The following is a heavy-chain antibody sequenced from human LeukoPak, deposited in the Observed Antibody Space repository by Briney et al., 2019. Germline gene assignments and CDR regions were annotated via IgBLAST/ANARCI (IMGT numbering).Heavy chain of an antibody. CDR3: AREVFGVATYFDY. CDR1: GGTFSSYA. V-gene: IGHV1-69*05. J-gene: IGHJ4*02. CDR2: IIPIFGTA. Sequence: SVKVSCKASGGTFSSYAISWVRQAPGQGLEWMGGIIPIFGTANYAQKFQGRVTITTDESTSTAYMELSSLRSEDTAVYYCAREVFGVATYFDYWGQGTLVTVSS. D-gene: IGHD3-3*01.